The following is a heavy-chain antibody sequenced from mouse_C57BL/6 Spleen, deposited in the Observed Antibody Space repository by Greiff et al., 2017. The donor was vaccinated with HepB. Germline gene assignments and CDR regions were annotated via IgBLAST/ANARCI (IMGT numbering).Heavy chain of an antibody. V-gene: IGHV1-72*01. D-gene: IGHD1-1*01. CDR3: ARSSSSYNWYFDV. Sequence: QVPLQQPGAELVKPGASVKLSCKASGYTFPSYWMHWVKQRPGRGLEWIGRIDPNSGGPKYNEKFKSKDTLTVDKPSSTDYMQLSSLTSEDSAVYYCARSSSSYNWYFDVWGTGTTVTVSS. J-gene: IGHJ1*03. CDR1: GYTFPSYW. CDR2: IDPNSGGP.